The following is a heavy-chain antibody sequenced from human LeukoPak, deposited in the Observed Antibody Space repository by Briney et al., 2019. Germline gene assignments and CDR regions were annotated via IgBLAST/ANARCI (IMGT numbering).Heavy chain of an antibody. CDR3: ARSVRYAYKVIDY. CDR2: INHSGST. V-gene: IGHV4-34*01. J-gene: IGHJ4*02. D-gene: IGHD3-16*01. Sequence: SETLSHTCAVYGGSFSGYYWSWIRQPPGKGLEWIGEINHSGSTNYNPSLKSRVTISVDTSKNQFSLKLSPVTAADTAVYYCARSVRYAYKVIDYGAREPWSPSPQ. CDR1: GGSFSGYY.